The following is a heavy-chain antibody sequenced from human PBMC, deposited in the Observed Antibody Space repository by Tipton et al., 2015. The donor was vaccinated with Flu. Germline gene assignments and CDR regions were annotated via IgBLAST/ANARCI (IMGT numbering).Heavy chain of an antibody. D-gene: IGHD3-10*01. CDR1: GYSISSGYY. Sequence: LRLSCTVSGYSISSGYYWGWIRQPPGKGLEWIGSIYHTGSTFYNPSLTSRVTVSVDTSRNQFSLKLTSVTATDTAVYYCARVVANVPDPWGQGTLVTVSS. CDR2: IYHTGST. J-gene: IGHJ5*02. V-gene: IGHV4-38-2*02. CDR3: ARVVANVPDP.